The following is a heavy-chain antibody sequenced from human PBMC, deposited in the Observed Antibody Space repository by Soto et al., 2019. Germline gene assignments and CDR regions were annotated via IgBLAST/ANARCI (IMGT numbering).Heavy chain of an antibody. Sequence: QVQLVESGGGVVQPGRSLRLSCAASGFTFSSYAMHWVRQAQGKGLEWVAVISYDGGNKYYADSVKGRFTISRDNSKNTLYLQINSLRAEDTAVYYCARPDYGSGSYPDYWGQGTLVTVSS. CDR1: GFTFSSYA. J-gene: IGHJ4*02. CDR3: ARPDYGSGSYPDY. V-gene: IGHV3-30-3*01. CDR2: ISYDGGNK. D-gene: IGHD3-10*01.